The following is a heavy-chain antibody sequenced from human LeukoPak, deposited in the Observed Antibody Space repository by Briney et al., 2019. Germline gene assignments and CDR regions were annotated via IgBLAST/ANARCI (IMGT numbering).Heavy chain of an antibody. Sequence: PGGSLRLSCAASGFTFSSYAMSWVRQAPGKGLEWVSGISGSGGSTNYADAVKGRFTISRDNPKNTLHLQMNSLRVEDTAVYYCAKDLAYYHDSSGYSFYYYGMDVWGQGTTVTVSS. V-gene: IGHV3-23*01. CDR2: ISGSGGST. CDR3: AKDLAYYHDSSGYSFYYYGMDV. D-gene: IGHD3-22*01. J-gene: IGHJ6*02. CDR1: GFTFSSYA.